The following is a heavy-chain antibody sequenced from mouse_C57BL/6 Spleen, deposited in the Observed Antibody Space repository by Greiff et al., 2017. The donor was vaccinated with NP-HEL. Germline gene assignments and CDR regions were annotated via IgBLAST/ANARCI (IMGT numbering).Heavy chain of an antibody. Sequence: EVKVVESGGGLVKPGGSLKLSCAASGFTFSSYTMSWVRQTPEKRLEWVATISGGGGNTYYPDSVKGRFTISRDNAKNTLYLQMSSLRSEDTALYYCASPGSSYRYWGQGTTLTVSS. V-gene: IGHV5-9*01. D-gene: IGHD1-1*01. CDR1: GFTFSSYT. J-gene: IGHJ2*01. CDR2: ISGGGGNT. CDR3: ASPGSSYRY.